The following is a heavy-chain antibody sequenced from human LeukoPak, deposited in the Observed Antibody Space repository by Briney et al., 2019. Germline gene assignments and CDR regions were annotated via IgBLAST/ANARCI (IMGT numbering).Heavy chain of an antibody. Sequence: SVKVSCKASGGTFSSYAISWVRQAPGQGLEWMGGIIPIFGTANCAQEFQGRVTITADKSTSTAYMELSSLRSEDTAVYYCARDQDFRYYGSGSPIPWFDPWGQGTLVTVSS. D-gene: IGHD3-10*01. CDR2: IIPIFGTA. CDR3: ARDQDFRYYGSGSPIPWFDP. V-gene: IGHV1-69*06. J-gene: IGHJ5*02. CDR1: GGTFSSYA.